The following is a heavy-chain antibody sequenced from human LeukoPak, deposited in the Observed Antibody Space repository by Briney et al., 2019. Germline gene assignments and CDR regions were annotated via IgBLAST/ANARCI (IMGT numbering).Heavy chain of an antibody. CDR1: GYTFTSYG. J-gene: IGHJ5*02. Sequence: GASVKVSCKASGYTFTSYGISWVRQAPGQGLEWMGWISAYNGNTNYAQKPQGRVTMTTDTTTSTAYMELRSLRSDDTAVYYCAREKGGSSGYSPYNWFDPWAREPWSPSPQ. CDR3: AREKGGSSGYSPYNWFDP. V-gene: IGHV1-18*01. D-gene: IGHD3-22*01. CDR2: ISAYNGNT.